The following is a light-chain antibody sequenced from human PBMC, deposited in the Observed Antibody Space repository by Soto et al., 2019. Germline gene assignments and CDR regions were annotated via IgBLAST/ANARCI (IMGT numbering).Light chain of an antibody. Sequence: QSVLTQPASVSGSPGQSITISCTGTSSDVGSYNLVSWYQQHPGKAPQLMIYEGTKRPSGVSNRFSGSKSGNTASLTISSLQAEDEADYYCCSYAGSSTYVFGTGTKLTVL. CDR3: CSYAGSSTYV. V-gene: IGLV2-23*01. CDR1: SSDVGSYNL. CDR2: EGT. J-gene: IGLJ1*01.